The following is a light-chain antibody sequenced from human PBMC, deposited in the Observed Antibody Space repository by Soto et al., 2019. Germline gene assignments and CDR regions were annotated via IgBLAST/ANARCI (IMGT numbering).Light chain of an antibody. Sequence: DVVMTQSPLSLPVTLGQPASISCRSSQSLVYSDGNTYLNWFQQRPGQSPRRLIYKVSNRDSGVPDRVSGSGSGTDFTLKISRVEAEDVGVYYCIQGTHWPPWTFGQGTKVEIK. CDR2: KVS. CDR1: QSLVYSDGNTY. CDR3: IQGTHWPPWT. V-gene: IGKV2-30*01. J-gene: IGKJ1*01.